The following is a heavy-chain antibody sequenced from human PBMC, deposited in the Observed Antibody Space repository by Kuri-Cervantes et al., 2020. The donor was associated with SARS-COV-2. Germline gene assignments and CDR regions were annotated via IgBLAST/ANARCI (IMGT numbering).Heavy chain of an antibody. V-gene: IGHV3-30*02. Sequence: GGSLRLSCAASGFTFSSYGMHWVRQAPGKGLEWVAFIRYDGSNKYYADSVKGRFTISRDNSKNTLYLQMNSLRAEDTAVYYCARGGYYDFWSGYLRDSYYYMDVWGKGTTVTVSS. CDR2: IRYDGSNK. CDR1: GFTFSSYG. D-gene: IGHD3-3*01. J-gene: IGHJ6*03. CDR3: ARGGYYDFWSGYLRDSYYYMDV.